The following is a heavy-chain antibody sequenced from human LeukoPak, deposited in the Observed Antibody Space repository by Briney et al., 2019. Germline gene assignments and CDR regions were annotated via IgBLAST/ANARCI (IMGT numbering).Heavy chain of an antibody. CDR3: ARSFGYGGYVSFDF. J-gene: IGHJ4*02. CDR2: ISSGGTTI. Sequence: GGSLRLSCAASGFTFSGYTMNWVRQAPGKGLEWISYISSGGTTIYEADSVKGRFTISRDNAKNSLYLHMSSLRADDTAVYYCARSFGYGGYVSFDFWGQGTLVTVSS. V-gene: IGHV3-48*04. CDR1: GFTFSGYT. D-gene: IGHD5-12*01.